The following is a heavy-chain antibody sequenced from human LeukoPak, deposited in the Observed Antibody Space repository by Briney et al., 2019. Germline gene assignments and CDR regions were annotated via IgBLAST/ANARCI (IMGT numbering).Heavy chain of an antibody. CDR1: GFTFSSYS. J-gene: IGHJ4*02. V-gene: IGHV3-21*01. CDR2: ISSSSSYI. CDR3: ARVIMIGKALDY. Sequence: PGGSLRLSYAASGFTFSSYSMNWVRQAPGKGLEWVSSISSSSSYIYYADSVKGRFTISRDNAQNSLYLQMNSLRAEDTAVYYCARVIMIGKALDYWGQGTLVTVSS. D-gene: IGHD2-21*01.